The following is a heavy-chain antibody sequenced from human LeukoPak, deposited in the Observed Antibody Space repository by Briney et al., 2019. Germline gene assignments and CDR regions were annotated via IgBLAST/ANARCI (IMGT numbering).Heavy chain of an antibody. Sequence: GESLKISCKGSGYRFTTYWSGWVRQMPGKGLEWMGIIYPGDSDIRYRPSFRGQATISADKSISTAYLQWSSLRASDTAMYYCARLISRGTGYNYLDDWGQGTLVTVSS. CDR3: ARLISRGTGYNYLDD. J-gene: IGHJ4*02. CDR2: IYPGDSDI. D-gene: IGHD5-12*01. V-gene: IGHV5-51*01. CDR1: GYRFTTYW.